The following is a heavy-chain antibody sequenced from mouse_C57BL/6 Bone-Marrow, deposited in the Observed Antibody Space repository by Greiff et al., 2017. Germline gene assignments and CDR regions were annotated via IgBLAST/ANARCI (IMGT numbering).Heavy chain of an antibody. CDR1: GFTFSSYG. D-gene: IGHD1-1*01. Sequence: EVKLVESGGDLVKPGGSLKLSCAASGFTFSSYGMSWVRQTPDKRLEWVATISSGGSYTYYPDSVKGRFTISRDNAKNTLYLQMSSLKSEDTAMYYCARGGITTVVLDYWGQGTTLTVSS. CDR2: ISSGGSYT. V-gene: IGHV5-6*02. CDR3: ARGGITTVVLDY. J-gene: IGHJ2*01.